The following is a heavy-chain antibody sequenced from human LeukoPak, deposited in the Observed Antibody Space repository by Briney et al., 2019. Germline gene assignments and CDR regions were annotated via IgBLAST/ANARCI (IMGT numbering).Heavy chain of an antibody. Sequence: GRSLRLSCAASGFTFDDYAMHWVRQAPGKGLEWVSLISGDGGSTYYADSVKGRFTISRDNSKNSLYLQMNSLRTEDTALYYCAKDISYDYVWGSYRPRQIYYFDYWGQGTLVTVSS. CDR1: GFTFDDYA. V-gene: IGHV3-43*02. CDR2: ISGDGGST. D-gene: IGHD3-16*02. CDR3: AKDISYDYVWGSYRPRQIYYFDY. J-gene: IGHJ4*02.